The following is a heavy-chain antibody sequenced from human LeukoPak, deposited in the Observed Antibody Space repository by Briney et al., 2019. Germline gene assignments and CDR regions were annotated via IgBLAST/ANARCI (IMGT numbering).Heavy chain of an antibody. CDR2: IWYDGSNK. J-gene: IGHJ4*02. Sequence: GGSLRLSCAASGFTFSSYGMHWVRQAPGKGLEWVAVIWYDGSNKYYADSVKGRFTISRDNSKNTLYLQMNSLRAEDTAVYYCASGPQGEQGLSDFDYWGQGTLVTVSS. CDR1: GFTFSSYG. V-gene: IGHV3-33*01. D-gene: IGHD3/OR15-3a*01. CDR3: ASGPQGEQGLSDFDY.